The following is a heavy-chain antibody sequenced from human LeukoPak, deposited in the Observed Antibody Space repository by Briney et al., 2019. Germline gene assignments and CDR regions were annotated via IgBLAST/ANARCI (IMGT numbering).Heavy chain of an antibody. Sequence: SVKVSCKASGGTFSSYAISWVRQAPGQGLEWMGGIIPIFGTANYAQKFQGRVTITTDESTSTAYMELSSLRSEETAVYYCAREYYDFWSGPNWFDPWGQGTLVTVSS. V-gene: IGHV1-69*05. CDR3: AREYYDFWSGPNWFDP. CDR1: GGTFSSYA. J-gene: IGHJ5*02. D-gene: IGHD3-3*01. CDR2: IIPIFGTA.